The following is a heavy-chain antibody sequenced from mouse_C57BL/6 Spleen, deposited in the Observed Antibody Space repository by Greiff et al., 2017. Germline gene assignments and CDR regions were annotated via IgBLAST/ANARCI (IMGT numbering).Heavy chain of an antibody. CDR1: GFTFSSYG. D-gene: IGHD2-1*01. J-gene: IGHJ2*01. V-gene: IGHV5-6*01. CDR2: ISSGGSYT. CDR3: AIHSSIYYGKGNYFDY. Sequence: VQLQQSGGDLVKPGGSLKLSCAASGFTFSSYGMSWVRQTPDKRLEWVGTISSGGSYTYYPDSVKGRFTISRDNAKNTLYLQMSSLKSEDTAMYYCAIHSSIYYGKGNYFDYWGQGTTLTVSS.